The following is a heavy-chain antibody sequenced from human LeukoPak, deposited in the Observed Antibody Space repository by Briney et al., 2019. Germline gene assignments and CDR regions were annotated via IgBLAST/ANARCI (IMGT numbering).Heavy chain of an antibody. CDR2: INHSGST. V-gene: IGHV4-34*01. D-gene: IGHD6-19*01. CDR3: ARRGWYRYYYGMDV. J-gene: IGHJ6*02. CDR1: GGSISSYY. Sequence: SETLSLTCTVSGGSISSYYWSWIRQPPGKGLEWIGEINHSGSTNYNPSLKSRVTISVDTSKNQFSLKLSSVTAADTAVYYCARRGWYRYYYGMDVWVQGTTVTVSS.